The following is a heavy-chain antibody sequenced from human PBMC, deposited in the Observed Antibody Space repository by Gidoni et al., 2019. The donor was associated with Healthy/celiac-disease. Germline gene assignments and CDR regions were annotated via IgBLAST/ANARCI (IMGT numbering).Heavy chain of an antibody. CDR3: AKVGGGVAGTRPYYYYGMDV. V-gene: IGHV3-30*18. J-gene: IGHJ6*02. CDR1: GSTFSSYG. CDR2: ISYDGSNK. Sequence: QVQLVESGGGVVQPGRALRLSCAASGSTFSSYGMHWVRQAPGKGLEWVAVISYDGSNKYYADSVKGRFTISRDNSKNTLYLQMNSLRAEDTAVYYCAKVGGGVAGTRPYYYYGMDVWGQGTTVTVSS. D-gene: IGHD6-19*01.